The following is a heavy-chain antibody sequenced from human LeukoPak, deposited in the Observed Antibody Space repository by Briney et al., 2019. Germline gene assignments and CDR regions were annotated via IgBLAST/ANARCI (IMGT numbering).Heavy chain of an antibody. CDR1: GGSISSSSYY. CDR3: ATSGGGKFWYFDL. J-gene: IGHJ2*01. CDR2: IYYSGST. D-gene: IGHD3-16*01. V-gene: IGHV4-39*07. Sequence: SETLSLTCTVSGGSISSSSYYWGWIRQPPGKGLEWIGSIYYSGSTYYNPSLKSRVTISVDTSKNQFSLKLSSVTAADTAVYYCATSGGGKFWYFDLWGRGILVTVSS.